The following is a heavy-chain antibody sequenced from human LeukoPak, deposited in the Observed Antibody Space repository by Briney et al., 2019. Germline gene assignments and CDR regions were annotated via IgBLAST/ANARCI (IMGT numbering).Heavy chain of an antibody. J-gene: IGHJ4*02. D-gene: IGHD3-22*01. Sequence: ASVKVSCKASGYTFTSYGISWVRQAPGQGLEWMGWISAYNGNTNYAQKLHGRVTMTTDTSTSTAYMELRSLRSDDTAVYYCARDPGPYYDSSGYYFDYWGQGTLVTVSS. CDR1: GYTFTSYG. CDR3: ARDPGPYYDSSGYYFDY. V-gene: IGHV1-18*01. CDR2: ISAYNGNT.